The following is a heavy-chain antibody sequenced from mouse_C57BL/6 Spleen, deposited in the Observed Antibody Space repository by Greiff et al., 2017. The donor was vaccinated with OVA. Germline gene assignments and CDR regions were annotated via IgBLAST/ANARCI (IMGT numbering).Heavy chain of an antibody. Sequence: VQLQQSGPGMVKPSQSLSLTCTVTGYSITSCYDWHWIRHFPGNKLEWMGYISYSGSTNYNPSLKSRISITHDTSKNHFFLKLNSVTTEDTATYYCASYYDYDRGAFAYWGQGTLVTVSA. D-gene: IGHD2-4*01. V-gene: IGHV3-1*01. CDR2: ISYSGST. CDR1: GYSITSCYD. CDR3: ASYYDYDRGAFAY. J-gene: IGHJ3*01.